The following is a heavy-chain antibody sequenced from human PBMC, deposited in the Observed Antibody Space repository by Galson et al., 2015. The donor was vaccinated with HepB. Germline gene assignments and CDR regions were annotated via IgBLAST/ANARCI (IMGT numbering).Heavy chain of an antibody. CDR3: AKERGARYFDY. V-gene: IGHV3-7*01. CDR1: GFTFSNCW. Sequence: SLRLSCAASGFTFSNCWMSWVRQAPGKGLEWMANINQDGSGKYYVDSVKGRFTISRDNAKNLLYLQMDSLRAEDTAVYYCAKERGARYFDYWGQGTLVTVSS. D-gene: IGHD3-16*01. CDR2: INQDGSGK. J-gene: IGHJ4*02.